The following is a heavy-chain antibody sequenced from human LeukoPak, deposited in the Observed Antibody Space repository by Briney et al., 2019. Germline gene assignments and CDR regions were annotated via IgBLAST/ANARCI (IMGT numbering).Heavy chain of an antibody. V-gene: IGHV3-33*01. D-gene: IGHD5-12*01. CDR2: IWYDGSNK. CDR3: ARGPRYSGYLPPDY. J-gene: IGHJ4*02. Sequence: GGSLSLSCAASGLTFSSYGMHWVRQAPGKGLEGVAVIWYDGSNKYYADYVKGRFTISRDNSKNTLYLQMNSLRAEDTAVYYCARGPRYSGYLPPDYWGQGTLVTVPS. CDR1: GLTFSSYG.